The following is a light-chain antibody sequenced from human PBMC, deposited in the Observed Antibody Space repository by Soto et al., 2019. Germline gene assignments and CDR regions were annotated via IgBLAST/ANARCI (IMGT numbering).Light chain of an antibody. Sequence: DFQMTQSPSSLSASVVDSVTITCRTRLRIDNFLNWYQQKPGQAPKLLISTASNLLGGVPSRFSGRGSGTDFTLTITSLQPEDFAAYYCQQTYSAPFTFGPGTKVEIK. J-gene: IGKJ3*01. CDR2: TAS. V-gene: IGKV1-39*01. CDR1: LRIDNF. CDR3: QQTYSAPFT.